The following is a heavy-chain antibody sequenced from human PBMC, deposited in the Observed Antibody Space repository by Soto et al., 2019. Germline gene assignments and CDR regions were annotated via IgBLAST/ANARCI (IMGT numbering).Heavy chain of an antibody. CDR1: GGSVSNASFY. Sequence: QVQLQESGPGLVKPSETLSLTCSVSGGSVSNASFYWTWIRQAPGTGLEYIGYIFYTGVTNYNPSLSSRSTISLDTSKNHFSLKLNSMTAADTAVYYCVRVLDSSWYADLWGRGTLVAFSS. CDR2: IFYTGVT. V-gene: IGHV4-61*03. CDR3: VRVLDSSWYADL. J-gene: IGHJ2*01. D-gene: IGHD3-22*01.